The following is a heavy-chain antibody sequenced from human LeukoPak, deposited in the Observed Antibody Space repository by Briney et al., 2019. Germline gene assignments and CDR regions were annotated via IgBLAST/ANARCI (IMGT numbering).Heavy chain of an antibody. Sequence: GGSLRLSCAASGFTFSSYGMHWVRQAPGKGLEWVAVISYDGSNKYYADSVKGRFTISRDNSKNTLYVQMNSLRAEDTAVYYCAKDERWRRSDFHGGFDYWGQGALVTVSS. V-gene: IGHV3-30*18. CDR3: AKDERWRRSDFHGGFDY. CDR1: GFTFSSYG. D-gene: IGHD2-21*02. CDR2: ISYDGSNK. J-gene: IGHJ4*02.